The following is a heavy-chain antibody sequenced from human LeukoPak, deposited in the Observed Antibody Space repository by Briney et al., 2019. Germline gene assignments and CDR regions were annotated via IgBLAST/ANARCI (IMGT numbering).Heavy chain of an antibody. CDR3: AREGVASGFDY. J-gene: IGHJ4*02. Sequence: ASVKVSCKXSGGTFSSYAISWVRQAPGQGLEGMGGIIPIFGTANYAQKFQGRVTITADESTSTAYMELSSLRSEDTAVYYCAREGVASGFDYWGQGTLVTVSS. D-gene: IGHD6-19*01. CDR2: IIPIFGTA. V-gene: IGHV1-69*13. CDR1: GGTFSSYA.